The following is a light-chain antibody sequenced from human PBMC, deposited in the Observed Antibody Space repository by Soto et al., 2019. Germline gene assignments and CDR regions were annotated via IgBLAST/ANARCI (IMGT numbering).Light chain of an antibody. V-gene: IGKV3-20*01. Sequence: EIVLTQSPGNLSLSPGERATLSCGASQSVSSSYLAWYQRKPGQAPRLLIYGTSSRATGIPDRFSGSVSGTDFTLSISRREPEDFAMYFCQQDGSPRTFGQGTKVEIK. CDR1: QSVSSSY. J-gene: IGKJ1*01. CDR2: GTS. CDR3: QQDGSPRT.